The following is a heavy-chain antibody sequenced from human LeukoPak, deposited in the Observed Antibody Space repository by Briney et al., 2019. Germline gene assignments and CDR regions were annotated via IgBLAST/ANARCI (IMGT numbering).Heavy chain of an antibody. J-gene: IGHJ6*02. CDR1: GGSISSSSYY. V-gene: IGHV4-39*07. D-gene: IGHD5-18*01. Sequence: SETLSLTCTVSGGSISSSSYYWGWIRQPPGKELEWIGSIYYSGSTYYNPSLKSRVTISVDTSKNQFSLKLSSVTAADTAVYYCRGTAMVLNYYGMDVWGQGTTVTVSS. CDR2: IYYSGST. CDR3: RGTAMVLNYYGMDV.